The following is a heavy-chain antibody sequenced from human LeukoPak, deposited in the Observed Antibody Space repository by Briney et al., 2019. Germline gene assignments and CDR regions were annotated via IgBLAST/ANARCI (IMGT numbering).Heavy chain of an antibody. D-gene: IGHD1-26*01. CDR2: INHSGST. J-gene: IGHJ4*02. CDR1: GGSFSGYY. Sequence: PSETLSLTCAVYGGSFSGYYWSWIRQPPGKGLEWIGEINHSGSTNYNPSLRSRVTISVDTSKNQFSLKLSSVTAADTAVYYCARRWELLSVGAGIDYWGQGTLVTVSS. V-gene: IGHV4-34*01. CDR3: ARRWELLSVGAGIDY.